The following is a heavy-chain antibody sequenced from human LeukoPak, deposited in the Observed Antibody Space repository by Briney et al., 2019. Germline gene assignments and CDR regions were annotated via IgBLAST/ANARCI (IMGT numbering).Heavy chain of an antibody. CDR3: AKQVWFGELSIDY. V-gene: IGHV3-30*02. J-gene: IGHJ4*02. D-gene: IGHD3-10*01. Sequence: GGALGLSCAASGFTFSSYGMHWVRQAPGKGLEWVAFIRYDGSNKYYADSVKGRFTISRDNSKNTLYLQMNSLRAEDTAVYYCAKQVWFGELSIDYWGQGTLVTVSS. CDR1: GFTFSSYG. CDR2: IRYDGSNK.